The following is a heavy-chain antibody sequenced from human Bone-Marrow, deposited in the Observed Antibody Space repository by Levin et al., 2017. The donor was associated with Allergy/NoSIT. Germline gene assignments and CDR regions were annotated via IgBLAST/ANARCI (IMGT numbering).Heavy chain of an antibody. Sequence: GGSLRLSCKGSGSSFTSYWIGWVRQMPGKGLEWMGIIYPGDSDTRYSPSFQGQVTISADKSISTAYLQWSSLKASDTAMYYCARPRIVAGSAVYYFDYWGQGTLVTVSS. CDR1: GSSFTSYW. J-gene: IGHJ4*02. D-gene: IGHD1-26*01. CDR2: IYPGDSDT. V-gene: IGHV5-51*01. CDR3: ARPRIVAGSAVYYFDY.